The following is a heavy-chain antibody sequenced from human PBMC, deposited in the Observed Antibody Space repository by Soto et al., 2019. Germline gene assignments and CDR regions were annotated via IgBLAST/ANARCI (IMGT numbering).Heavy chain of an antibody. CDR3: ATPPTTCCISTSCPFDI. CDR2: IIPIFGTA. D-gene: IGHD2-2*01. Sequence: ASVKVSCKASGGTFSSYAISWVRQAPGQGLEWMGGIIPIFGTANYAQKFQGRVTITADESTSTAYMELSSLRSEDTAVYYCATPPTTCCISTSCPFDIWGQRTMVT. CDR1: GGTFSSYA. V-gene: IGHV1-69*13. J-gene: IGHJ3*02.